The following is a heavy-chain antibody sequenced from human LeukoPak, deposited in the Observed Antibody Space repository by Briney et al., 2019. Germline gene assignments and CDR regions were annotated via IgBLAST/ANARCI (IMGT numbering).Heavy chain of an antibody. D-gene: IGHD3-10*01. CDR2: IYHSGST. CDR1: GYSISSGYY. V-gene: IGHV4-38-2*02. Sequence: SETLSLTCTVSGYSISSGYYWGWIRQPPGKGLEWIGSIYHSGSTYYNPSLKSRVAISVDTSKNQFSLKLSSVTAADTAVYYCARDSDYYGSGSYYTPFDYWGQGTLVTVSS. CDR3: ARDSDYYGSGSYYTPFDY. J-gene: IGHJ4*02.